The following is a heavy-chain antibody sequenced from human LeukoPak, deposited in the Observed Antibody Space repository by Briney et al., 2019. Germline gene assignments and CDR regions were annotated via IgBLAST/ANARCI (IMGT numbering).Heavy chain of an antibody. CDR3: ARARAGRKMGMRDAFDI. Sequence: ASVKVSCKASGYTFTSCDINWVRQATGQGLEWMGWMNPNSGNTGYAQKFQGRVTITRNTSISTAYMELSSLKSEDTAVYYCARARAGRKMGMRDAFDIWGQGTMVTVSS. CDR2: MNPNSGNT. V-gene: IGHV1-8*03. J-gene: IGHJ3*02. D-gene: IGHD2-8*01. CDR1: GYTFTSCD.